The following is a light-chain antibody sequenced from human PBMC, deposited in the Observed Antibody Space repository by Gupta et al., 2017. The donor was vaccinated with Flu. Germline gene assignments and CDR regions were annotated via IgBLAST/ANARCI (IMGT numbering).Light chain of an antibody. CDR2: AAS. CDR1: EMVSNKF. V-gene: IGKV3D-20*02. J-gene: IGKJ4*01. CDR3: QHRSYSPVT. Sequence: ATMCLSPGERATHSCGASEMVSNKFLDWYQQKPGQAPRILISAASTRANGFPDRFSGSGYGTEFTLTITRREPEDFAVYYCQHRSYSPVTFGRGTKVDI.